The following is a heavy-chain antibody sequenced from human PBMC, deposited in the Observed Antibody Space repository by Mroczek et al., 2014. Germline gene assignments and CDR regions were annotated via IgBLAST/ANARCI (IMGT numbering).Heavy chain of an antibody. CDR1: GYTFTGYY. CDR3: ATLLTGPKKGWYYYYGMDV. Sequence: QVQLVQSGAEVKKPGASVKVSCKASGYTFTGYYMHWVRQAPGQGLEWMGWINPNSGGTNYAQKFQGRVTMTRDTSISTAYMELSRLRSDDTAVYYCATLLTGPKKGWYYYYGMDVWGQGTTVTVSS. V-gene: IGHV1-2*02. D-gene: IGHD3-9*01. CDR2: INPNSGGT. J-gene: IGHJ6*02.